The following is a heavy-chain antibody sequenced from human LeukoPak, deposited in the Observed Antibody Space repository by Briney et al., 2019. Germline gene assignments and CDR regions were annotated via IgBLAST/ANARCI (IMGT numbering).Heavy chain of an antibody. CDR3: ARGLGGAPTTVLS. D-gene: IGHD4-17*01. CDR1: GFTFSNAW. CDR2: IYHSGST. Sequence: PGGSLRLSCAASGFTFSNAWMSWVRHAPGNGLEWIGSIYHSGSTYYNPSLKSRVTISVDTSKTQFSLKLSSVTAADTAVYYCARGLGGAPTTVLSWGQGTLVTVSS. J-gene: IGHJ5*02. V-gene: IGHV4-38-2*01.